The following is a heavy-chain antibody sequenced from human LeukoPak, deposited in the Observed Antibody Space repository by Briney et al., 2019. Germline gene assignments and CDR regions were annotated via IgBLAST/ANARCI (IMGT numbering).Heavy chain of an antibody. V-gene: IGHV5-51*01. CDR2: IYPGDSRT. J-gene: IGHJ5*02. Sequence: GESLKISCQVSEYIFSNYWIGWVRQMPGKGLEWMAVIYPGDSRTRYNPSFQGQVTISADKSINTAYLEWKSLKASDTALYYCACRILLSTIFEPWGQGTLVTVSS. D-gene: IGHD5-18*01. CDR1: EYIFSNYW. CDR3: ACRILLSTIFEP.